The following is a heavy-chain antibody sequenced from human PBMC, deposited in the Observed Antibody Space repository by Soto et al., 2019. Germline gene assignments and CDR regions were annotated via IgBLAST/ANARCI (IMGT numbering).Heavy chain of an antibody. CDR2: IKQDGSEK. Sequence: GGSLRLSCAASGFTFSSYWMSWVRQAPGKGLEWVANIKQDGSEKYYVDSVKGRLTISRDNAKNSLYLQMNSLRAEDTAVYYCAGDERGIIPKGLQGGWFGELLQRDYYYYMDVWGKGTTVTVSS. V-gene: IGHV3-7*01. CDR3: AGDERGIIPKGLQGGWFGELLQRDYYYYMDV. J-gene: IGHJ6*03. CDR1: GFTFSSYW. D-gene: IGHD3-10*01.